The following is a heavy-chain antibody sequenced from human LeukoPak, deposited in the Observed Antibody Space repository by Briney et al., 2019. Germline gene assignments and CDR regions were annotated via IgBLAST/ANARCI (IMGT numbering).Heavy chain of an antibody. CDR3: ARVDHGGNGQLSNDAFDI. CDR2: ISYDGSNK. CDR1: GFTFSSYG. J-gene: IGHJ3*02. V-gene: IGHV3-30*03. Sequence: PGGSLRLSCAASGFTFSSYGMHWVRQAPGKGLEWVAVISYDGSNKYYADSVKGRFPISRDNSKNTLYLQMNSLRAEDTAVYYCARVDHGGNGQLSNDAFDIWGQGTMVTVSS. D-gene: IGHD4-23*01.